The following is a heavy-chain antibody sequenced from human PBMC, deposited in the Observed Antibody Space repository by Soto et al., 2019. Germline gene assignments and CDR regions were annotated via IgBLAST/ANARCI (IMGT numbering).Heavy chain of an antibody. Sequence: SETLSLTCTVSSGSISSDFWSWIRQPPGKRLEWIGDVYHRGSTNYNPSLTSRVTISVDTSKNQFSLRLNSVTAADTAFYYCARNGFSGNYPYFDYWGQGTLVTVSS. CDR2: VYHRGST. D-gene: IGHD1-26*01. J-gene: IGHJ4*02. CDR3: ARNGFSGNYPYFDY. V-gene: IGHV4-59*01. CDR1: SGSISSDF.